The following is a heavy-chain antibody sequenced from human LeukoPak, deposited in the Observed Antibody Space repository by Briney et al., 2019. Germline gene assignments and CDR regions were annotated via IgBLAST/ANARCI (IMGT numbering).Heavy chain of an antibody. V-gene: IGHV1-24*01. J-gene: IGHJ6*03. Sequence: ASVKVSCKVSGYTLTELSMHWVRQAPGKGLEWMGGFDPEDGETIYAQKFQGRVTMTEDTSTDTAYMELSSLRSDDTAVYYCARIVLEYYYYYYMDVWGKGTTVTVSS. CDR3: ARIVLEYYYYYYMDV. CDR1: GYTLTELS. CDR2: FDPEDGET. D-gene: IGHD2-15*01.